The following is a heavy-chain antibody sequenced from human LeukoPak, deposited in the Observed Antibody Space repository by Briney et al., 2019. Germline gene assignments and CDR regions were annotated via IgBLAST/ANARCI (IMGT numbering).Heavy chain of an antibody. CDR1: GFTFSSYS. V-gene: IGHV3-48*01. CDR2: ISSSSSTI. J-gene: IGHJ3*02. CDR3: ASDCGGDCSYAFDI. D-gene: IGHD2-21*02. Sequence: GGSLRLSCAASGFTFSSYSMNGVRQAPGKGLEWVSYISSSSSTIYYADSVKGRFTISRDNAKNSLYLQMNSLRAEDTAVYYCASDCGGDCSYAFDIWGQGTMVTVSS.